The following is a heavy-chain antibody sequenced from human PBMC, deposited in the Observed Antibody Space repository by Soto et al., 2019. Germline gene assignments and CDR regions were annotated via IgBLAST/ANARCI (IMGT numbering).Heavy chain of an antibody. CDR1: GGTFSNYA. V-gene: IGHV1-69*01. CDR2: FIPVFDAA. Sequence: QVQLVQSGTEVKKPGSSVKVSCKASGGTFSNYAINWVRQAPGQGLEWMGGFIPVFDAANFAQNFRGRVTITADESTTTAYMELSDLRSEDTAMYYCARKAASNGFDIWGQGTLVTVSS. D-gene: IGHD2-8*01. CDR3: ARKAASNGFDI. J-gene: IGHJ3*02.